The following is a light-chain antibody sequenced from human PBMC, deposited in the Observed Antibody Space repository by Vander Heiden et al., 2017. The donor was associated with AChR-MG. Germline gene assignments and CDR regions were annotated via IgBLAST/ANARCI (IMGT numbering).Light chain of an antibody. CDR1: PLDERF. CDR3: QAWDRNTVV. CDR2: DCK. J-gene: IGLJ2*01. Sequence: SYVLTQPPSLPVPPGQTATITCSADPLDERFVSWYQQNPGQSPVEVIYDCKNRPSGISGRFSGANSGNTATLTISGTQAMDEADYDCQAWDRNTVVFGGGTKLTVL. V-gene: IGLV3-1*01.